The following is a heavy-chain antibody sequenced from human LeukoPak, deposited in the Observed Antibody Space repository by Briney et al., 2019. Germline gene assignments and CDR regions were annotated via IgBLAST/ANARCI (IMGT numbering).Heavy chain of an antibody. CDR1: GYTFTGYY. V-gene: IGHV1-2*02. D-gene: IGHD3-10*01. CDR3: ARALGTMVRGVILY. Sequence: ASVKVSCKASGYTFTGYYMHWVRQAPGQGLEWIGWINPNSGGTNYAQKFQGRVTMTRDTSISTAYMELSRLRSDDTAVYYCARALGTMVRGVILYWDQGTLVTVSS. J-gene: IGHJ4*02. CDR2: INPNSGGT.